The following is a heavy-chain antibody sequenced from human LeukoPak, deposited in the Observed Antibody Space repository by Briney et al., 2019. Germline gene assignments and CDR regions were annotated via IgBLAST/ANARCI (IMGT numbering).Heavy chain of an antibody. V-gene: IGHV3-21*01. J-gene: IGHJ4*02. Sequence: GGSLRLSCAASGFTFSSYSMNWVRQAPGKGLEWVSSISSSSSYIYYADSVKGRFTISRDNAKNSLYLQMNSLRAEDTAVYYCAREDLRFGENYFDYWGQGTLVTVSS. CDR1: GFTFSSYS. D-gene: IGHD3-10*01. CDR2: ISSSSSYI. CDR3: AREDLRFGENYFDY.